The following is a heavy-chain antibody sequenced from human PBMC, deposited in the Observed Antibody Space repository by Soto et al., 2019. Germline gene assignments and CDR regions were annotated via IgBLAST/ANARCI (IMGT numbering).Heavy chain of an antibody. Sequence: EVQVLESGGDLVQPGGSLRLSCAASGFTFSTYAMSWVRQAPGKGLEWVSAIGPSGDITYYADSVKGRFTISRDNSKKTRFLQMSSLRAEDTAVYYCVAISRYSGWSGDCWGQGNLVTVSS. CDR2: IGPSGDIT. CDR1: GFTFSTYA. J-gene: IGHJ4*02. CDR3: VAISRYSGWSGDC. D-gene: IGHD1-26*01. V-gene: IGHV3-23*01.